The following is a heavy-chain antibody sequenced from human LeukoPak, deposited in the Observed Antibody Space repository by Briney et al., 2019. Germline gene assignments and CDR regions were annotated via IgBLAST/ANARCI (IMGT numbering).Heavy chain of an antibody. D-gene: IGHD1-26*01. CDR2: IDPSASYI. CDR1: GYDFSTHW. Sequence: GESLKISCKGSGYDFSTHWISWVRQMPGKGLEWMGRIDPSASYINYSPSFQGHVSISADKSIDTVYLQWNSLKASATAMYYCARRVGNYANFDYWGQGTLVIVSS. V-gene: IGHV5-10-1*01. J-gene: IGHJ4*02. CDR3: ARRVGNYANFDY.